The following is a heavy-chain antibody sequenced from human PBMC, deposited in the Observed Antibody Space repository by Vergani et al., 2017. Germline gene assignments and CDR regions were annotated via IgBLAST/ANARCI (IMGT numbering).Heavy chain of an antibody. CDR2: IYYSGST. CDR1: GGSISSGGYH. CDR3: ARGDIAVAAFDY. D-gene: IGHD6-19*01. Sequence: QVQLQESGPGLVKPSQTLSLTCTVSGGSISSGGYHWSWIRQHPGKGLEWIGYIYYSGSTYYNPSLKSLVTISVDTSKNEFSLKLSSVTAADTAVYYCARGDIAVAAFDYWGQGTLVTVSS. J-gene: IGHJ4*02. V-gene: IGHV4-31*01.